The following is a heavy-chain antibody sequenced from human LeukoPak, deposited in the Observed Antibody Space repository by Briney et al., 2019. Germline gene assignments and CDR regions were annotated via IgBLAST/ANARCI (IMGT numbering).Heavy chain of an antibody. V-gene: IGHV1-18*01. J-gene: IGHJ6*03. CDR3: ARDRSSWYYMDV. Sequence: ASVKVSCKASGYTFTSYGISWVRQAPGQGLEWMGWISAYNGNTNYAQKLQGRVTMTTDTSTSTAYMELRGLRSDDTAVYYCARDRSSWYYMDVWGKGTTVTVSS. CDR2: ISAYNGNT. D-gene: IGHD6-13*01. CDR1: GYTFTSYG.